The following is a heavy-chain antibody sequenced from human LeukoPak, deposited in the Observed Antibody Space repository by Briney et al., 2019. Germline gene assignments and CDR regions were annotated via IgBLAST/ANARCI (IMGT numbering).Heavy chain of an antibody. CDR2: IYYSGST. J-gene: IGHJ4*02. CDR3: ARHPLDGYSSLGYFDY. D-gene: IGHD5-24*01. V-gene: IGHV4-39*01. Sequence: SETLSLTCTVSGGSISSSSYYWGWIRQPPGKGLEWIGSIYYSGSTYYNPSLKSRVTISVDTSKNQFSLKLSSVTAADTAVYYCARHPLDGYSSLGYFDYWGQGTLVTVSS. CDR1: GGSISSSSYY.